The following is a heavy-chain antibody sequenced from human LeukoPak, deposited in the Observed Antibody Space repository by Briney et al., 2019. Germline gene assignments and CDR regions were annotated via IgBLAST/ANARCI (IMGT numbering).Heavy chain of an antibody. Sequence: APVRVSCKASRDTFSRYGISWGREAPGHEGEGMRWISAYNGNKKYAQTRQCRVTMTTDTSTSTAYMELRSLRSDDTAVYYCTSAGYSGHDPLHYWGRGTLVTVSS. D-gene: IGHD5-12*01. J-gene: IGHJ4*02. V-gene: IGHV1-18*01. CDR2: ISAYNGNK. CDR3: TSAGYSGHDPLHY. CDR1: RDTFSRYG.